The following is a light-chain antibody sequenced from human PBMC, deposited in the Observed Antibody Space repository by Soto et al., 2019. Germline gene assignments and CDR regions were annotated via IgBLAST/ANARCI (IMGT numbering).Light chain of an antibody. CDR2: VAS. CDR1: QSVSSY. CDR3: QQRSNWPIT. J-gene: IGKJ5*01. V-gene: IGKV3-11*01. Sequence: EIVLTQSPATLSLSPGERATLSCRTSQSVSSYFAWYQQKPGRAHRLLIYVASNRATGIPARFIGSGSGTDFTLTISSLEPEDFAVYYCQQRSNWPITFGQGTRLEIK.